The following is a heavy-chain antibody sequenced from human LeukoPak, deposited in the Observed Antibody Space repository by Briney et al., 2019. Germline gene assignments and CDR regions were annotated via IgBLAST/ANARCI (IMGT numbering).Heavy chain of an antibody. Sequence: SETLSLTCAVYGGSFSDYYWSWIRQSPGRGLEWIGEINQSGSTDYNPSLKSRVIISIDTSKTQFSLKLSSVTAADMAVYYCARDYDSSGYYPFYWGQGTPVTVSS. V-gene: IGHV4-34*01. CDR2: INQSGST. J-gene: IGHJ4*02. CDR1: GGSFSDYY. D-gene: IGHD3-22*01. CDR3: ARDYDSSGYYPFY.